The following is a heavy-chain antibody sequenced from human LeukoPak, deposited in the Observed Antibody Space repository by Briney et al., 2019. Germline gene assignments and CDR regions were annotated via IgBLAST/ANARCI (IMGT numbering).Heavy chain of an antibody. V-gene: IGHV1-24*01. J-gene: IGHJ4*02. D-gene: IGHD3-10*01. Sequence: ASVKVSCKLSGDTLTELSMHWVRQSPGKGLEWMGGFVPEDGETIYPQKFQGRVTMTEDTSTDTAYMELSSLRSDDTAVYFCATLPRGHLFDSWGQGTLVTVSS. CDR1: GDTLTELS. CDR3: ATLPRGHLFDS. CDR2: FVPEDGET.